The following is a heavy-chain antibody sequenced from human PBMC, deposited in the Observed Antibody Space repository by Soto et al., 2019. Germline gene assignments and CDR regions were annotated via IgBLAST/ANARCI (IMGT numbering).Heavy chain of an antibody. D-gene: IGHD4-17*01. Sequence: EVQLLESGGGLVQPGGSLRLSCAASGFTFSSYAMSWVRQAPGKGLEWVSAISRSGGSTYYADSVKGRFTISRDNSKNTLYLQMNSLRAEDTAVYYCAKSRWGSTVKGDWGQGTLVTVSS. V-gene: IGHV3-23*01. CDR2: ISRSGGST. CDR3: AKSRWGSTVKGD. CDR1: GFTFSSYA. J-gene: IGHJ4*02.